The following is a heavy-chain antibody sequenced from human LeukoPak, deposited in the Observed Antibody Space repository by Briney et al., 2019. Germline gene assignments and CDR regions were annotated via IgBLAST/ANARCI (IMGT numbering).Heavy chain of an antibody. D-gene: IGHD4-11*01. CDR1: GFTFSGYG. CDR3: AKDLPYSYEY. V-gene: IGHV3-30*02. CDR2: IRYDGSNR. J-gene: IGHJ4*02. Sequence: PGGCLRLSCAASGFTFSGYGMHWVRQAPGKGLQWVAFIRYDGSNRHYADSVKGRFIVSRDNSKSTLFLQMNTLRPEDTAVYYCAKDLPYSYEYWGQGTLVTVPS.